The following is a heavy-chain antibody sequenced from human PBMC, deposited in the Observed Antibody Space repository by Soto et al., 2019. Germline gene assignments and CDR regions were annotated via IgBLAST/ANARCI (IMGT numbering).Heavy chain of an antibody. CDR2: ISGSGGST. CDR1: AFTFSSYA. Sequence: PGGSLRLSCAASAFTFSSYAMSWVRQAPGKGLEWVSAISGSGGSTYYADSVKGRFTISRDNSKNTVYLQMNSLRAEDTAVYYCAKGAGYYYDSSGYDYWGQGALVTVSS. CDR3: AKGAGYYYDSSGYDY. V-gene: IGHV3-23*01. J-gene: IGHJ4*02. D-gene: IGHD3-22*01.